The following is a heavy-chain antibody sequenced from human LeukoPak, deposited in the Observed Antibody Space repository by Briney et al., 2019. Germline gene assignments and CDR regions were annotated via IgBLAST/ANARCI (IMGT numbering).Heavy chain of an antibody. J-gene: IGHJ4*02. CDR1: GFTLTSYA. V-gene: IGHV3-23*01. CDR3: AKSSSGWYLFDY. CDR2: INGGGDRT. Sequence: GGSLTLSCAASGFTLTSYAMSWVRQAPGKGLEWVSAINGGGDRTNYADSVKGRFTISRDNSKNTLYLQMNSLRAEDTAVYSCAKSSSGWYLFDYWGQGTLVTVSS. D-gene: IGHD6-19*01.